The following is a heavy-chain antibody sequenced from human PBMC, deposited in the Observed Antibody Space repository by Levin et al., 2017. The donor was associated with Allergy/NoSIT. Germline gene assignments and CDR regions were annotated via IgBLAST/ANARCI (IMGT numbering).Heavy chain of an antibody. CDR2: IIPIFGTA. J-gene: IGHJ6*02. Sequence: SVKVSCKASGGTFSSYAISWVRQAPGQGLEWMGGIIPIFGTANYAQKFQGRVTITADESTSTAYMELSSLRSEDTAVYYCARDFGEIAAAGPYYYYYYGMDVWGQGTTVTVSS. D-gene: IGHD6-13*01. CDR3: ARDFGEIAAAGPYYYYYYGMDV. CDR1: GGTFSSYA. V-gene: IGHV1-69*13.